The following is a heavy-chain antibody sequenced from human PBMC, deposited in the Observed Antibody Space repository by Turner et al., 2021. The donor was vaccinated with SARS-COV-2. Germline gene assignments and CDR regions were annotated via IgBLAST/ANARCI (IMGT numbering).Heavy chain of an antibody. CDR3: AKGEGIVVVVAALY. V-gene: IGHV3-23*01. CDR1: GFTFSNYD. J-gene: IGHJ4*02. D-gene: IGHD2-15*01. CDR2: ISGSGGSS. Sequence: EVQLLESGGGLVQPGGSLRLSCAASGFTFSNYDMSWVRQAPGKGLEWVSAISGSGGSSYYADSVKGRFTIARDNNKNTLYLQMNSLGAEDTAVYYGAKGEGIVVVVAALYWGQGTLVTVSS.